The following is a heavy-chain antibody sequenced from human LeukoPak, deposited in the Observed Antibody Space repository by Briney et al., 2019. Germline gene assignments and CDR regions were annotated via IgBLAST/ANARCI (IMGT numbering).Heavy chain of an antibody. CDR2: IIPIFGTA. Sequence: SVKVSCKASGGTFSSYAISWVRQAPGQGLEWMGGIIPIFGTANYAQKFQGRVTITTDESTSTAYMELSSLRSDDTAVYYCARGPAGDYYDSSGYWVYWGQGTLVTVSS. CDR3: ARGPAGDYYDSSGYWVY. D-gene: IGHD3-22*01. V-gene: IGHV1-69*05. CDR1: GGTFSSYA. J-gene: IGHJ4*02.